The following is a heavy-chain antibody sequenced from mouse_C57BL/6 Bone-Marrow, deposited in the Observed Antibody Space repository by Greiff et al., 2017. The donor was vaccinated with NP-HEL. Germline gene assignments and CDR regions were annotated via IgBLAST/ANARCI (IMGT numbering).Heavy chain of an antibody. J-gene: IGHJ4*01. V-gene: IGHV1-69*01. CDR3: AIDFYYYAMDY. D-gene: IGHD2-4*01. Sequence: QVQLQQPGAELVMPGASVKLSCKASGYTFTSYWMHWVKQRPGQGLEWIGEIDPSDSYTNSNQKFKGKSTLTVDKSSSTAYMQLSSLTSEDSAVYYCAIDFYYYAMDYWGQGTSVTVSS. CDR1: GYTFTSYW. CDR2: IDPSDSYT.